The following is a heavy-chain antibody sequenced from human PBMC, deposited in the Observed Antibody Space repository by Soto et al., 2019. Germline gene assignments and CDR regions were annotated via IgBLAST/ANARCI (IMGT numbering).Heavy chain of an antibody. V-gene: IGHV3-64D*06. D-gene: IGHD4-17*01. CDR2: ISSNGDST. CDR1: GFTFSMFS. Sequence: SLRLSCSASGFTFSMFSMHWVRQAPGKGLEYVSGISSNGDSTYYADSVKGRFTISRDNSKNTLYLQMSSLRAVDTAVYYCVHPRSTVQIPPTWGQGTL. CDR3: VHPRSTVQIPPT. J-gene: IGHJ5*02.